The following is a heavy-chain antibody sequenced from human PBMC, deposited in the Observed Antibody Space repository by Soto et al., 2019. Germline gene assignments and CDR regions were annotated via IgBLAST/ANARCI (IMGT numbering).Heavy chain of an antibody. CDR1: GYTFTSYG. Sequence: ASVKVSCKASGYTFTSYGISWVRQAPGQGLEWMGWISAYNGNTNYAQKLQGRVTMTTDTSTSTAYMELRSLRSDDTAVYYCARMYYYYDSSGYYGPPKHDAFDIWGQGTMVTVSS. J-gene: IGHJ3*02. D-gene: IGHD3-22*01. CDR2: ISAYNGNT. CDR3: ARMYYYYDSSGYYGPPKHDAFDI. V-gene: IGHV1-18*01.